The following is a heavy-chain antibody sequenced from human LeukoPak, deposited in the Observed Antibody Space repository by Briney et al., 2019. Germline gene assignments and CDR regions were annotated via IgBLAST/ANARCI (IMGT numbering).Heavy chain of an antibody. CDR2: INTNTGNP. CDR3: ARGCSGGSCYFWFDP. J-gene: IGHJ5*02. V-gene: IGHV7-4-1*02. Sequence: GASVKVSCKASGYTFTGYYMHWVRQAPGQGLEWMGWINTNTGNPTYAQGFTGRFVFSLDTSVSTAYLQISSLKAEDTAVYYCARGCSGGSCYFWFDPWGQGTLVTVSS. CDR1: GYTFTGYY. D-gene: IGHD2-15*01.